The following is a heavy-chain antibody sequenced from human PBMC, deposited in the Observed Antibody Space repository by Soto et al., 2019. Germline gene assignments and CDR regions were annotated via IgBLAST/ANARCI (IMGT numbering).Heavy chain of an antibody. CDR1: GYTFTGYY. CDR3: AREPVPNSSGYSNDAFDI. Sequence: ASVKVSCKASGYTFTGYYMHWVRQAPGQGLEWMGWINPNSGGTNYAQKFQGWVTMTRDTSISTAYMELSRLRSDDTAVYYCAREPVPNSSGYSNDAFDIWGQGTMVTVSS. D-gene: IGHD3-22*01. V-gene: IGHV1-2*04. CDR2: INPNSGGT. J-gene: IGHJ3*02.